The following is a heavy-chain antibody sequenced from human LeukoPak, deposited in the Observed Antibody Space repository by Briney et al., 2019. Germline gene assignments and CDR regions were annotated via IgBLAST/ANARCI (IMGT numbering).Heavy chain of an antibody. CDR2: ISSSGSTI. CDR1: GFTFSSYS. Sequence: PGGSLRLSCTASGFTFSSYSMNWVRQAPGKGLEWVSYISSSGSTIYYADSVKGRFTISRDNSKNTLYLQMNSLRAEDTAVYYCAKVYPSYYYDSSGYYGYWGQGTLVTVSS. CDR3: AKVYPSYYYDSSGYYGY. J-gene: IGHJ4*02. D-gene: IGHD3-22*01. V-gene: IGHV3-48*01.